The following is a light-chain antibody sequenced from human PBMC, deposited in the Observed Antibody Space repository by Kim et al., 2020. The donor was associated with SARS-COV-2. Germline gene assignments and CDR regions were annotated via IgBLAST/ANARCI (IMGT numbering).Light chain of an antibody. CDR1: INGLGTYAL. Sequence: GQSVIISCSGTINGLGTYALVSWYQQYPGKAPRLIIFDISQRPSGISGRFSGSNSGNTDSLTISPLEPDDEADYFCCSFTSGVSWVFGGGTQLTVL. CDR3: CSFTSGVSWV. CDR2: DIS. J-gene: IGLJ3*02. V-gene: IGLV2-23*02.